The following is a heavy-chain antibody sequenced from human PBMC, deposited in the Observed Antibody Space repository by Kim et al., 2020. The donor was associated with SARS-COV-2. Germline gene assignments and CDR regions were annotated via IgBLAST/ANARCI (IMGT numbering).Heavy chain of an antibody. D-gene: IGHD2-15*01. V-gene: IGHV1-18*01. CDR1: GYTFTSYG. CDR2: ISAYNGNT. CDR3: ARPISPYCSGGSCYWFDP. Sequence: ASVKVSCKASGYTFTSYGISWVRQAPGQGLEWMGWISAYNGNTNYAQKLQGRVTMTTDTSTSTAYMELRSLRSDDTAVYYCARPISPYCSGGSCYWFDPWGQGTLVTVSS. J-gene: IGHJ5*02.